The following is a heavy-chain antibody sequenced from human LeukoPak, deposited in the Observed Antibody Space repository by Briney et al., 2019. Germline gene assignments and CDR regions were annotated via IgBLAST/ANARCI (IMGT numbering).Heavy chain of an antibody. J-gene: IGHJ6*03. CDR1: GGSFSGYY. Sequence: SETLSLTCAVYGGSFSGYYWSWIRQPPGEGLEWIGEINHSGSTNYNPSLKSRVTISVDTSKNQFSLKLSSVTAADTAVYYCARGSGYYGGNWPYYYYMDVWGKGTTVTVSS. CDR3: ARGSGYYGGNWPYYYYMDV. V-gene: IGHV4-34*01. D-gene: IGHD4-23*01. CDR2: INHSGST.